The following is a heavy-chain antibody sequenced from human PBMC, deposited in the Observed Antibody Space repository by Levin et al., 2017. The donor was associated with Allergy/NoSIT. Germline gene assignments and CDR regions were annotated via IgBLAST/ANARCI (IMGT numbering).Heavy chain of an antibody. CDR2: IHTDTSVT. CDR1: GFTFSSYY. V-gene: IGHV3-74*01. Sequence: PGGSLRLSCAASGFTFSSYYMHWVRQAPGKGLAWVSNIHTDTSVTNYADSVKGRFTISRDNAKNTLYLQMNSLRAEDTAVYYCARASFSGSYNNWFDPWGQGTLVTVSS. D-gene: IGHD1-26*01. CDR3: ARASFSGSYNNWFDP. J-gene: IGHJ5*02.